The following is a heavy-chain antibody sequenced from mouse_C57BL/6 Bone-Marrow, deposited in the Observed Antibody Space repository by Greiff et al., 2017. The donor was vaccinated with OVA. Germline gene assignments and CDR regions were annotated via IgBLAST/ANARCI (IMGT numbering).Heavy chain of an antibody. CDR2: IRLKSDNYAT. CDR3: TRDYYGSSAWFAY. CDR1: GFTFSNYW. V-gene: IGHV6-3*01. D-gene: IGHD1-1*01. Sequence: EVKLMESGGGLVQPGGSMKLSCVASGFTFSNYWMNWVRQSPEKGLEWVAQIRLKSDNYATHYAESVKGRFTISRDDSKSSVYLQMNNLRAEDTGIYYCTRDYYGSSAWFAYWGQGTLVTVSA. J-gene: IGHJ3*01.